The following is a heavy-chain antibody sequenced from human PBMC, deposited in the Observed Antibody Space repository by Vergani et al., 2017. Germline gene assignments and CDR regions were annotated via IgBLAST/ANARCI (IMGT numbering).Heavy chain of an antibody. CDR2: LIPIFGTA. J-gene: IGHJ4*02. Sequence: QVQLVQSGAEVKKPGSSVKVSCKASGGTFSSYAISWVRQAPGQGLEWMGRLIPIFGTANYAQKFQGRVTITADESTSTAYMELSSLRSEDTAVYYCASLHSSRTKQGDDWGQGTLVTVSS. D-gene: IGHD6-13*01. V-gene: IGHV1-69*13. CDR3: ASLHSSRTKQGDD. CDR1: GGTFSSYA.